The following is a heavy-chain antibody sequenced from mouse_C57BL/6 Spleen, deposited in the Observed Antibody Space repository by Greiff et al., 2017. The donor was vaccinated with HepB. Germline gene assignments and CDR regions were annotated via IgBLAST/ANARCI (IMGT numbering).Heavy chain of an antibody. CDR3: ARGTTVVDLYFDY. CDR1: GYTFTSYW. D-gene: IGHD1-1*01. CDR2: IYPGSGST. Sequence: VQLQQSGAELVKPGASVKMSCKASGYTFTSYWITWVKQRPGPGLEWIGDIYPGSGSTNYNEKFKSKATLTVDTSSSTAYMQLSSLTSEDSEVYYCARGTTVVDLYFDYWGQGTTLTVSS. V-gene: IGHV1-55*01. J-gene: IGHJ2*01.